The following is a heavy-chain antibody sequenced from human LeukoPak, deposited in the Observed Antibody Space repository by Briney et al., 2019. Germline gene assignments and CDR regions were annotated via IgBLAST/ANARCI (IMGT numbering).Heavy chain of an antibody. CDR2: ISSSSSTI. V-gene: IGHV3-48*01. J-gene: IGHJ4*02. Sequence: GGSLRLSCAASGFTFSSYSMNWVRQAPGKGLEWVSYISSSSSTIYYANSVKGRFTISRDNAKDSLYLQMNSLRAEDTAVYYCAGAYDYVWGSYRPYYFDYWGQGTLVTVSS. D-gene: IGHD3-16*02. CDR3: AGAYDYVWGSYRPYYFDY. CDR1: GFTFSSYS.